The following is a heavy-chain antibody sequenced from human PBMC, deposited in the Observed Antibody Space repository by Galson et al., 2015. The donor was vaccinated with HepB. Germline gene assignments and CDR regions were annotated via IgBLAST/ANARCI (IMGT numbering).Heavy chain of an antibody. J-gene: IGHJ4*02. CDR1: GFSLSTSGVA. V-gene: IGHV2-5*01. D-gene: IGHD4-11*01. Sequence: PALVKPTQTLTLTCAFSGFSLSTSGVALGWFRQPPGKALEWLALIYWHDDKRYSPSLRGRLTITRDTSKNLVVLTVANMDPADTATYYCAHMSTTVTTGYFDSWSQGTLVTVSS. CDR3: AHMSTTVTTGYFDS. CDR2: IYWHDDK.